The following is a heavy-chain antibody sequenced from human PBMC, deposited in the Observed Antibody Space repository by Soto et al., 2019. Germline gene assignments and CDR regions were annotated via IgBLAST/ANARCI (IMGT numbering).Heavy chain of an antibody. J-gene: IGHJ4*02. Sequence: GASVKVSCKASGYTFTSYDINWVRQATGQGLEWMGWMNPNSGNTGYAQKFQGRVTMTRNTSISTAYMELSSLRSEDTAVYYCARLGYYDFFPASRNANPLWGQGTLVTSPQ. CDR3: ARLGYYDFFPASRNANPL. CDR1: GYTFTSYD. CDR2: MNPNSGNT. D-gene: IGHD3-3*01. V-gene: IGHV1-8*01.